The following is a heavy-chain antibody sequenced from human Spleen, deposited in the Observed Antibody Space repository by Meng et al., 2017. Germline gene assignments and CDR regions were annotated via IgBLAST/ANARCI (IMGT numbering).Heavy chain of an antibody. J-gene: IGHJ6*02. Sequence: GESLKISCATSGFSFSTYAMYWVRQAPGKGLEWVSVIYSGGDTYYANSVKGRFTISRDNAKNSLYLQMNSLRAEDTAVYYCARGQDIVVVVAATVYYYYGMDVWGQGTTVTVSS. V-gene: IGHV3-23*03. D-gene: IGHD2-15*01. CDR2: IYSGGDT. CDR3: ARGQDIVVVVAATVYYYYGMDV. CDR1: GFSFSTYA.